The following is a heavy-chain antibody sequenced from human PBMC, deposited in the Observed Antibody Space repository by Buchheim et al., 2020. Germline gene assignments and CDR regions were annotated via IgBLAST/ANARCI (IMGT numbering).Heavy chain of an antibody. CDR3: ASAGYCSGGSCYQKAPIPHWFDP. D-gene: IGHD2-15*01. CDR2: IYYSGST. CDR1: GGSISSSSYY. V-gene: IGHV4-39*01. Sequence: QLQLQESGPGLVKPSETLSLTCTVSGGSISSSSYYWGWIRQPPGKGLEWIGSIYYSGSTYYNPSLKSRVTISVDTSKNQFSLKLSSVTAADTAVYYCASAGYCSGGSCYQKAPIPHWFDPWGQGTL. J-gene: IGHJ5*02.